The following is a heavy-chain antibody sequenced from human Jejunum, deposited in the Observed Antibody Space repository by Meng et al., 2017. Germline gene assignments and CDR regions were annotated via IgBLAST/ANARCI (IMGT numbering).Heavy chain of an antibody. D-gene: IGHD6-19*01. Sequence: QVQLQESGPGLVKPPQSLSLTCTASGGSVSSAGYYWSWIRQLPGKGLEWIGYIYYSGTAYYNPSLKSRATISLDTSENQFSLKLSFVLAADTAVYYCARDRPTPDFLAVAGTFDYWGQGILVTVSS. V-gene: IGHV4-31*03. J-gene: IGHJ4*02. CDR1: GGSVSSAGYY. CDR3: ARDRPTPDFLAVAGTFDY. CDR2: IYYSGTA.